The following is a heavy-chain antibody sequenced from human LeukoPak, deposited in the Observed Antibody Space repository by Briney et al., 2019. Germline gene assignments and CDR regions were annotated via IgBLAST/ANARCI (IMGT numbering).Heavy chain of an antibody. CDR2: INPSGGST. CDR1: GYTFTSYY. D-gene: IGHD5-18*01. Sequence: RASVKVSCKASGYTFTSYYMHWVRQAPGQGLEGMGIINPSGGSTSYAQKFQGRVTMTRDTSTSTVYMELSSLRSEDTAVYYCARGGTAMAPADYWYFDLWGRGTLVTVSS. J-gene: IGHJ2*01. V-gene: IGHV1-46*01. CDR3: ARGGTAMAPADYWYFDL.